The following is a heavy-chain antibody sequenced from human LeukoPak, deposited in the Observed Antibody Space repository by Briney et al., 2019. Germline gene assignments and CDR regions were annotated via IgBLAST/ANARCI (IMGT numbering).Heavy chain of an antibody. V-gene: IGHV3-21*03. J-gene: IGHJ4*02. D-gene: IGHD4-17*01. CDR2: ISSSSSYI. Sequence: GRSLRLSCAASGFTFDDYAMHWVRQAPGKGLEWVSSISSSSSYIYYADSVKGRFTISRDNAKNSLYLQMNSLKTEDTAVYYCTTPDYGADWGQGTLVTVSS. CDR1: GFTFDDYA. CDR3: TTPDYGAD.